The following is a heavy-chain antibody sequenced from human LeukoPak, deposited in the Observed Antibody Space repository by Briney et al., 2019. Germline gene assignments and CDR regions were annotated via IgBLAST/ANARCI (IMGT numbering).Heavy chain of an antibody. J-gene: IGHJ4*02. CDR3: ARGLIVVVNRFFDY. CDR1: GGSFRGYH. CDR2: INHTGST. V-gene: IGHV4-34*01. D-gene: IGHD2-21*01. Sequence: SETLSLTCTVYGGSFRGYHWTWIRQSPGKGLEWIGEINHTGSTNYNPSLKSRVTISVDTSKSQFSLRLNSLAAADTAMYYCARGLIVVVNRFFDYWGQGTLVTVSS.